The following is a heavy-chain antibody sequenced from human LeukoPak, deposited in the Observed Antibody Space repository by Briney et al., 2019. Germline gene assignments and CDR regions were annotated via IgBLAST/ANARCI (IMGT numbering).Heavy chain of an antibody. D-gene: IGHD5-24*01. CDR3: ARSDGSTYYFDY. J-gene: IGHJ4*02. CDR2: IYPDDSDT. Sequence: GESLKIPCKGSGFTFTDYWIGWVRQMPGKGLEWMGIIYPDDSDTRYSPSFQGQVSISADKSIRTAYLQWSSLKASDTAMYYCARSDGSTYYFDYWGQGTLVTVSS. CDR1: GFTFTDYW. V-gene: IGHV5-51*01.